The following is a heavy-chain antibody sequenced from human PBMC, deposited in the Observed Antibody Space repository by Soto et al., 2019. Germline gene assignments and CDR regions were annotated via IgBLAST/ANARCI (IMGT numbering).Heavy chain of an antibody. CDR2: ISDDGGAT. J-gene: IGHJ5*02. CDR1: GFTFSRSA. V-gene: IGHV3-23*01. D-gene: IGHD3-22*01. Sequence: GGSLRLSCVASGFTFSRSAMTWVRQAPGQGLEWVSGISDDGGATYYADSVKGRFTISRDTSENTLFLLMNSLRAEDTAVYYCARGRRYDDSSGYDAWLDHWGQGTLVTVSS. CDR3: ARGRRYDDSSGYDAWLDH.